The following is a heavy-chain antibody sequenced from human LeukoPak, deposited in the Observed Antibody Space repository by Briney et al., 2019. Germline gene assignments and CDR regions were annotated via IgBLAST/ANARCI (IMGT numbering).Heavy chain of an antibody. V-gene: IGHV1-69*04. Sequence: RIIPIPGIANYAQKFQGRVTITADKSTSTAHMELSSLRSEDTAVYYCARGYYDSSGYSFDYWGQGTLVTVSS. CDR3: ARGYYDSSGYSFDY. J-gene: IGHJ4*02. CDR2: IIPIPGIA. D-gene: IGHD3-22*01.